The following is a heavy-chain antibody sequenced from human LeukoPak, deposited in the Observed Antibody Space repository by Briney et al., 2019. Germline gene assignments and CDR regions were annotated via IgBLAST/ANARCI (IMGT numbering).Heavy chain of an antibody. D-gene: IGHD3-22*01. J-gene: IGHJ4*02. Sequence: ATLSLTCTVSGYSINSGYYWVWIRQPPGKGLEWIGSIYRTGSTNYNPSLKSRVTISVDTSKNQFSLKLSSVTAADTAVYYCARDQGGWSSGYYSELRGTPFDYWGQGTLVTVSS. CDR2: IYRTGST. V-gene: IGHV4-38-2*02. CDR3: ARDQGGWSSGYYSELRGTPFDY. CDR1: GYSINSGYY.